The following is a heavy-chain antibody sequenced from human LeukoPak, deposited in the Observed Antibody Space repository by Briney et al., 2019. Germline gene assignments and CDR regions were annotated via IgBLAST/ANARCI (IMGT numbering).Heavy chain of an antibody. V-gene: IGHV3-23*01. D-gene: IGHD2-15*01. J-gene: IGHJ5*02. Sequence: PGGSLRLSCAASGFPFSNHAMSWVRQPPGKGLEWVSAISNGNTYYADSVRGRFTISRDDSKNMVYLQMNSLRDEDTALYYCVREAGYWSSFRLKSNWFDPWGQGTLVTVSS. CDR2: ISNGNT. CDR3: VREAGYWSSFRLKSNWFDP. CDR1: GFPFSNHA.